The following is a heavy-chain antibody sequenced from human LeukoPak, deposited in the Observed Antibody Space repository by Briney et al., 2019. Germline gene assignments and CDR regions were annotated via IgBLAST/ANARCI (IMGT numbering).Heavy chain of an antibody. CDR1: GFTFSSYG. Sequence: GGSLRLSCAASGFTFSSYGMHWVRQAPGKGLEWVAVIWYDGSNKYYADSVKGRFTISRDNSKNTLYLQMNSLRAEDTAVYYCARGGVYGGPSAAAFDIWGQGTMVTVSS. J-gene: IGHJ3*02. CDR3: ARGGVYGGPSAAAFDI. V-gene: IGHV3-33*01. CDR2: IWYDGSNK. D-gene: IGHD4-23*01.